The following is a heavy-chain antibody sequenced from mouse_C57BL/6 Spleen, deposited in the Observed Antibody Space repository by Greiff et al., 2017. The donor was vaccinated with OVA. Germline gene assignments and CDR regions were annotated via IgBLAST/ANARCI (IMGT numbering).Heavy chain of an antibody. Sequence: QVQLQQPGAELVRPGSSVKLSCKASGYTFTSYWMHWVKQRPKQGLEWIGNIDPSDSETHYNQKFKDKATLTVDKSSSTAYMQLSSLTSEDSAVYYCARDCCSYYAMGYWGQGTSVTFSS. CDR1: GYTFTSYW. CDR2: IDPSDSET. J-gene: IGHJ4*01. V-gene: IGHV1-52*01. CDR3: ARDCCSYYAMGY.